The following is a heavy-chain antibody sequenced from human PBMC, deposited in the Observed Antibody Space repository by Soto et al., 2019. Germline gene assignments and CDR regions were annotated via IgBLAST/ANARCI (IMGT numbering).Heavy chain of an antibody. CDR1: GLTFSSYW. CDR3: ARELMHLYGMDV. CDR2: IYTDGSRT. J-gene: IGHJ6*02. D-gene: IGHD3-16*01. V-gene: IGHV3-74*01. Sequence: EVQLVESGGGLVQPGGSLRLSCAASGLTFSSYWMHWVRQAPGKGLVWVSRIYTDGSRTNYADSVKGRFTISRDNAKNTLYLQINSLRAEDTAVYYCARELMHLYGMDVWGQGTTVTVSS.